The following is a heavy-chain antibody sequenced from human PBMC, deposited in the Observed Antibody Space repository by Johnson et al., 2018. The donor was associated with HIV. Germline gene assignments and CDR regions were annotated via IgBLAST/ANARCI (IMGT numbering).Heavy chain of an antibody. Sequence: VQLVESGGVVVQPGGSLRLSCAASGFTFNDYAMSWVRQAPGKGLEWVTGINWNGGSTGYADSVKGRLTISRDKAKNSLYLQMNSLRAEDTALYYFAREGGYCSGGSCVNAFDIWGQGTMVTVSS. CDR2: INWNGGST. V-gene: IGHV3-20*04. CDR1: GFTFNDYA. CDR3: AREGGYCSGGSCVNAFDI. J-gene: IGHJ3*02. D-gene: IGHD2-15*01.